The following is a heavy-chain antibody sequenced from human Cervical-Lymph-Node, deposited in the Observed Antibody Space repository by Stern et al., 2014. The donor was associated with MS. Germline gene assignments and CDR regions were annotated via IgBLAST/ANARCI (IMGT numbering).Heavy chain of an antibody. D-gene: IGHD3-22*01. Sequence: QVQLQESGPGLVKPSETLSLTCTVSGGSISSSSYYWGWIRQPPGKGLEWIGSIYYSGSTYYNPSLKSRVTISVDTAKNQFSLKRGSVTAADTAVYYCARWAYSSGWYNWFDPWGQGTLVTVSS. CDR2: IYYSGST. CDR3: ARWAYSSGWYNWFDP. J-gene: IGHJ5*02. V-gene: IGHV4-39*01. CDR1: GGSISSSSYY.